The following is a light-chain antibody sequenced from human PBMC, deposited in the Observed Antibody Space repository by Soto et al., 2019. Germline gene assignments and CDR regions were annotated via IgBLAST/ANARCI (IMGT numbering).Light chain of an antibody. CDR3: QQYVHWPPGT. J-gene: IGKJ1*01. Sequence: EIVVTQSPATLSVSPGERVTLSCRASQSVSSSLAWYQQRPGQAPRLLTYDTSTRAPGIAARFSGSGSGTEFTLTISSLQSEDVAVYYCQQYVHWPPGTFGQGTKVDIK. V-gene: IGKV3-15*01. CDR1: QSVSSS. CDR2: DTS.